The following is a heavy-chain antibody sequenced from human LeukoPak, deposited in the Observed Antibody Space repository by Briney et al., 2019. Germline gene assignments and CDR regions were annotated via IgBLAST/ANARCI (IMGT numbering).Heavy chain of an antibody. CDR2: ISHSGTT. J-gene: IGHJ4*02. D-gene: IGHD2-2*01. V-gene: IGHV4-38-2*02. CDR1: GYSISSGYY. CDR3: VRVGCGSNSCYSSFDC. Sequence: SETLSLTCTVSGYSISSGYYWGWIRQPPGKGLEWVGTISHSGTTNYNPSLKSRVTMSVETSKNQFSLMLTSVTAADTALYYCVRVGCGSNSCYSSFDCWGQGTLVTVSS.